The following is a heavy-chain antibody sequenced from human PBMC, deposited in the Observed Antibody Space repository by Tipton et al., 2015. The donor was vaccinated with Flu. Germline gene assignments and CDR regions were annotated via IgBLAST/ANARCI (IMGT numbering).Heavy chain of an antibody. CDR1: GYRFTGYW. V-gene: IGHV5-51*01. D-gene: IGHD2-21*02. Sequence: QLVQSGAELKKPGESLKISCKGFGYRFTGYWIGWVRQMPGKGLEWMGIIYPGDFDTRYSPSFQGQVTISADKSISAAYLQWSSLKASDTAMYYCARLLSGDSPDAVDIWGQGTMVIVSS. CDR2: IYPGDFDT. J-gene: IGHJ3*02. CDR3: ARLLSGDSPDAVDI.